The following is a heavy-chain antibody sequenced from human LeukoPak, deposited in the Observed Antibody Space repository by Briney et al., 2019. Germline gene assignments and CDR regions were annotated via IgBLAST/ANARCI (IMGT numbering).Heavy chain of an antibody. D-gene: IGHD3-16*02. CDR3: ARAFQSLGGLSLPDY. CDR2: IRPSTGNP. Sequence: ASVKVSCKASGYTFTSYGISWVRQAPGQELEWMGWIRPSTGNPTYAQGFTGRFVFSLDTSVSTTYLQISGLKAEDTAVYFCARAFQSLGGLSLPDYWGQGTLVTVSS. V-gene: IGHV7-4-1*02. J-gene: IGHJ4*02. CDR1: GYTFTSYG.